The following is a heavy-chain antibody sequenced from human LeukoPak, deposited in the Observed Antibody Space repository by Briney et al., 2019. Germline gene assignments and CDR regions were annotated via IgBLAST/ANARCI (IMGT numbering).Heavy chain of an antibody. Sequence: SETLSLTCTVSGGSISSYYWSWIRQPPGKGLEWIGYIYYSGSTNYNPSLESRVTISVDTSKNQFSLRLSSVTAADTAVYFCARAYYDSAGYYFRRPEDNNWFDPWGQGTLVTVSS. CDR2: IYYSGST. D-gene: IGHD3-22*01. J-gene: IGHJ5*02. V-gene: IGHV4-59*08. CDR3: ARAYYDSAGYYFRRPEDNNWFDP. CDR1: GGSISSYY.